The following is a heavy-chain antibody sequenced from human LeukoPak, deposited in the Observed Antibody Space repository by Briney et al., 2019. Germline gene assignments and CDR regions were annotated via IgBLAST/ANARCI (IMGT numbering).Heavy chain of an antibody. D-gene: IGHD4-17*01. V-gene: IGHV3-15*01. J-gene: IGHJ5*02. CDR1: GFTFSSYA. Sequence: PGGSLRLSCAASGFTFSSYAMSWVRQAPGKGLEWVGRIKSKTDGGTTDYAAPVKGRFTISRDDSKNTLYLQMNSLKTEDTAVYYCTTGFGDYEFDPWGQGTLVTVSS. CDR3: TTGFGDYEFDP. CDR2: IKSKTDGGTT.